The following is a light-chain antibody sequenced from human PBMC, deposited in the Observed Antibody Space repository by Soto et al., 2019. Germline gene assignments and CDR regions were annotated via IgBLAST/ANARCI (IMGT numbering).Light chain of an antibody. V-gene: IGKV1-5*01. CDR2: DAS. CDR1: QSISSW. CDR3: QQYDCYSGYT. Sequence: DIQMTQSPSTLSASVGDRVTITCRASQSISSWLAWYQQKPGKAPKFLIYDASSLESGVPSRFSGSGSGTEFTLTISSLQPDDFATYYCQQYDCYSGYTFGQGTKLEIK. J-gene: IGKJ2*01.